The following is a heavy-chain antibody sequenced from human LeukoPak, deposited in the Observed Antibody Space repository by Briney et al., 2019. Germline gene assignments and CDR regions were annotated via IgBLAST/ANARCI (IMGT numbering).Heavy chain of an antibody. J-gene: IGHJ5*02. V-gene: IGHV1-69*05. CDR1: GGTFSTYA. CDR3: ATLHSTSSLDSFDP. Sequence: SVKVSCKASGGTFSTYAIHWMRQAPGQGLEWMGGIMPVFGTPNYAPKFQGRVTITTDESTNTAYMGLSSLRSEDTAMFYCATLHSTSSLDSFDPWGQGTLVTVSS. CDR2: IMPVFGTP. D-gene: IGHD6-6*01.